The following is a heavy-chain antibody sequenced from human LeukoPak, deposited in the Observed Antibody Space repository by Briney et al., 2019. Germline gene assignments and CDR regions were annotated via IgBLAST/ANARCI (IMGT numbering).Heavy chain of an antibody. D-gene: IGHD6-19*01. Sequence: SETLSLTCAFSGGSINSHYWGWIRQPPGKGLEWIGDIYYTGRNNYNPSLKSRVTISVDTSKNLLSLTLTSVLAADTAIYYCVRRDTGWNYFDYWGQGVLLTVSS. CDR3: VRRDTGWNYFDY. V-gene: IGHV4-59*08. CDR2: IYYTGRN. CDR1: GGSINSHY. J-gene: IGHJ4*02.